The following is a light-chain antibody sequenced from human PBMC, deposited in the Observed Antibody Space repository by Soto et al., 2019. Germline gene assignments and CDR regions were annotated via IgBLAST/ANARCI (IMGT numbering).Light chain of an antibody. CDR2: GAS. CDR1: QSVSSTY. Sequence: EIVLTQSPGTLSLSPGERATLSCRASQSVSSTYLAWYQQKPGQAPRLLIYGASSRATDIPDRFSGSGSGTCFLPTNARLAHEDLAVYYCNNIRSSPRTFGKGTKVEIK. CDR3: NNIRSSPRT. J-gene: IGKJ1*01. V-gene: IGKV3-20*01.